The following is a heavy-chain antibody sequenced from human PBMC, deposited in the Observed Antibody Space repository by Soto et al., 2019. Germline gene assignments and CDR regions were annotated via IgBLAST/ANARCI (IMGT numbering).Heavy chain of an antibody. Sequence: GVSLRLSCAASGFTFSSYSMNWVRQAPGKGLEWVSYISSSSSTIYYADSVKGRFTISRDNAKNSLYLQMNSLRDEDTAVYYCARDFPRKCSSTSCYARDAFDIWGQGTMVTVSS. CDR2: ISSSSSTI. D-gene: IGHD2-2*01. CDR3: ARDFPRKCSSTSCYARDAFDI. J-gene: IGHJ3*02. CDR1: GFTFSSYS. V-gene: IGHV3-48*02.